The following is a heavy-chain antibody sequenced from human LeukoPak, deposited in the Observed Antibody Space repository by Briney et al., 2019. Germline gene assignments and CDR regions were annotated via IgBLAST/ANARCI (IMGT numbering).Heavy chain of an antibody. V-gene: IGHV4-59*01. Sequence: SETLSLTCTVSAGSISGYYWTWIRQPPGKGLEWIGYIYYTGRTNYNPSLKSRVAISLDTSKNQFSLKLNSVTAADTAVYCCARWFCSGGSCRGAVDYWGQGTLVTVSS. D-gene: IGHD2-15*01. CDR3: ARWFCSGGSCRGAVDY. CDR2: IYYTGRT. CDR1: AGSISGYY. J-gene: IGHJ4*02.